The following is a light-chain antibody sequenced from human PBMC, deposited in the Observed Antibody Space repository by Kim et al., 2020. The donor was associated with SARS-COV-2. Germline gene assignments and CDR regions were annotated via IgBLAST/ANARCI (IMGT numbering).Light chain of an antibody. J-gene: IGKJ1*01. CDR1: QSVSSY. CDR2: DAS. Sequence: LSQGERATLSCRASQSVSSYLAWYQQKPGQAPRLLIYDASNRATGIPARFSGSGSGTDFTLTISSLEPEDFAVYYCQQRSNWPPTFGQGTKVEIK. V-gene: IGKV3-11*01. CDR3: QQRSNWPPT.